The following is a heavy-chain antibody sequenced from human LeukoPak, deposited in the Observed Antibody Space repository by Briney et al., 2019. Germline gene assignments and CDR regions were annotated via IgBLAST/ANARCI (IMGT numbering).Heavy chain of an antibody. J-gene: IGHJ3*01. V-gene: IGHV3-48*04. CDR3: ARKGNAFDF. Sequence: PGGPLRLSCAASGFTFSSYSMNWVRQAPGKGLEWVSYIRSSSSTIYYADSVKGRFTISRDNTKNSLYLQMDSLRAEDTAVYYCARKGNAFDFWGQGTMVTVSS. CDR2: IRSSSSTI. D-gene: IGHD3-10*01. CDR1: GFTFSSYS.